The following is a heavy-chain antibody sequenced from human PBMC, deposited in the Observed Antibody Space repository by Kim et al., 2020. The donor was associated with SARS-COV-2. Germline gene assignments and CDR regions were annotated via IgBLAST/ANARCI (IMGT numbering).Heavy chain of an antibody. J-gene: IGHJ4*02. Sequence: PALKRRSTISVDTSKNQFSLKLSSVTAADTAVYYCARVRDIVVVPAAIGYWGQGTLVTVSS. CDR3: ARVRDIVVVPAAIGY. D-gene: IGHD2-2*01. V-gene: IGHV4-34*01.